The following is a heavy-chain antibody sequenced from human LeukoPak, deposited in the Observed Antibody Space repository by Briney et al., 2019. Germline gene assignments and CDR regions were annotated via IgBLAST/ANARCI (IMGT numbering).Heavy chain of an antibody. D-gene: IGHD3-10*01. CDR3: ARVTYGSGTYGAFDY. CDR2: ISGSGGST. CDR1: GFTFSNYA. J-gene: IGHJ4*02. Sequence: GGSLRLSCAASGFTFSNYALSWVRQAPGKGLEWVSDISGSGGSTYYADPVKGRFTISRDNSKNTLYLQMNSLRAEDTAVYYCARVTYGSGTYGAFDYWGQGTLVTVSS. V-gene: IGHV3-23*01.